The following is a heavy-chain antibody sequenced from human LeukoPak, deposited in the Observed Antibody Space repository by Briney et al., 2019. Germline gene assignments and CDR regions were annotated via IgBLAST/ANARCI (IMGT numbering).Heavy chain of an antibody. J-gene: IGHJ6*02. CDR1: GFTFGSYA. V-gene: IGHV3-9*01. CDR3: AKSRGGSGSFTYYYYGMDV. CDR2: ISWNSGSI. D-gene: IGHD3-10*01. Sequence: GGSLRLSCAASGFTFGSYAVSWVRQAPGKGLEWVSGISWNSGSIGYADSVKGRFTISRDNAKNSLYLQMNSLRAEDTALYYCAKSRGGSGSFTYYYYGMDVWGQGTTVTVSS.